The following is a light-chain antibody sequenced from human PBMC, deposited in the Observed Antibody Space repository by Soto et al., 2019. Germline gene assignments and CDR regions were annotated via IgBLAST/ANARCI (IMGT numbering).Light chain of an antibody. CDR2: HAS. Sequence: EMVMTQSPATLSVSPGERATLSCRASQSISSNLAWYQQKPGQAPRLLIYHASTRATGIPARFSGSGSGTEFTLTISSLQSEDFAVYYCQQYNSWPPITFGQGTRLEI. J-gene: IGKJ5*01. CDR3: QQYNSWPPIT. CDR1: QSISSN. V-gene: IGKV3-15*01.